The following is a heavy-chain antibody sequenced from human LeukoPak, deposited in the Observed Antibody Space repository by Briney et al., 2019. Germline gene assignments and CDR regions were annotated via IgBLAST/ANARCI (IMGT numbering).Heavy chain of an antibody. D-gene: IGHD5-18*01. CDR3: TRETQHLPDY. CDR1: GFTFGDYA. Sequence: PGGSLRLSCTASGFTFGDYAMSWFHQAPGKRLEWVGFIRSKAYGGTTEYAASVKGRFTISRDDSKSIAYLQMNSLKTEDTAVYYCTRETQHLPDYWGQGTLVTVSS. V-gene: IGHV3-49*03. J-gene: IGHJ4*02. CDR2: IRSKAYGGTT.